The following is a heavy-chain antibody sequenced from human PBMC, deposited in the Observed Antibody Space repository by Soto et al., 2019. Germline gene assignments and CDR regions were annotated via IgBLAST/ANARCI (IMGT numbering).Heavy chain of an antibody. Sequence: TLSLTCTVSGGSISSSSYYWGWIRQPPGKGLGWIGSIYYSGSTYYNPSLKSRVTISVDTSKNQFSLKLSSVTAADTAVYYCASIYGSGSYYYYYGMDVWGQGTTVTVSS. CDR1: GGSISSSSYY. CDR2: IYYSGST. J-gene: IGHJ6*02. CDR3: ASIYGSGSYYYYYGMDV. V-gene: IGHV4-39*01. D-gene: IGHD3-10*01.